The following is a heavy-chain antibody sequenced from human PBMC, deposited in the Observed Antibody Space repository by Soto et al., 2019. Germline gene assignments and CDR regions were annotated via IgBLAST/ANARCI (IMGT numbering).Heavy chain of an antibody. Sequence: QVQLVESGGGLVKPGGSLRLSCAASGFTFSDYYMSWIRQAPGKGLEWVSYISSSSSYTNYADSVKGRFTISRDNAKNPLYLKMNGRRAEDTAVYYCARTGGGGGETSWFDPWGQGTLVTVSS. CDR1: GFTFSDYY. CDR3: ARTGGGGGETSWFDP. V-gene: IGHV3-11*05. D-gene: IGHD3-16*01. J-gene: IGHJ5*02. CDR2: ISSSSSYT.